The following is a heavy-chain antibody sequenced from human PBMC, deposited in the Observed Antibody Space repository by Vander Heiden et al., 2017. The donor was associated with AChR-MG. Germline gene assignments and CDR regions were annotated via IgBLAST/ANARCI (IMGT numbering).Heavy chain of an antibody. V-gene: IGHV3-33*01. CDR2: IKYDGSSE. CDR1: GFTFSNYG. CDR3: ARDAWLGYCSSISCSSFDC. Sequence: QVQLVESGGGVVQPGKSLRLSCAASGFTFSNYGMHWVRQAPGKGLEWVAAIKYDGSSEYYADSVKGRFTISRDNSKNTVYLQMDGLRAEDTAVYYCARDAWLGYCSSISCSSFDCWGRGTLVTVSS. D-gene: IGHD2-2*01. J-gene: IGHJ4*02.